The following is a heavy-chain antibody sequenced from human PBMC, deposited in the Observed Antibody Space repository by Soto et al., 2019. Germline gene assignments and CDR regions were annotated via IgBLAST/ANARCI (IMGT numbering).Heavy chain of an antibody. J-gene: IGHJ6*02. Sequence: GASVKVSCKASGGTFSSYAIRWVRQAPGQGLEWMGGIIPIFGTANYAQKFQGRVTITADKSTSTAYMELSSLRSEDTAVYYCARYQIAAAPPRYYYGMDVWGQGTTVTVSS. D-gene: IGHD6-13*01. CDR3: ARYQIAAAPPRYYYGMDV. CDR2: IIPIFGTA. CDR1: GGTFSSYA. V-gene: IGHV1-69*06.